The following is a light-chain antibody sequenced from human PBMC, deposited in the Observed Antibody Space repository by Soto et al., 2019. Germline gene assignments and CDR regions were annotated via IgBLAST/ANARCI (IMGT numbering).Light chain of an antibody. CDR2: KAS. CDR3: QQYNNWPIT. V-gene: IGKV1-5*03. J-gene: IGKJ5*01. CDR1: QSISSW. Sequence: DIQMTQSPSTLSASVGDRVTITCRASQSISSWLAWYQQKPGKAPKLLIYKASSLESGVPSRFSGSGSGTEFTLTISSLQPEDFAVYYCQQYNNWPITFGQGTRLEIK.